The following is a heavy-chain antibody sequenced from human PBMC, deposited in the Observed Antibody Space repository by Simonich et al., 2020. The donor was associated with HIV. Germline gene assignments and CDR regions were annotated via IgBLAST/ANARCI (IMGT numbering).Heavy chain of an antibody. Sequence: QVQLVQSGAEVKKPGSSVKVSCKASGGTFTSYYMHWVRQAPGQGLEWMGIINPRDGSTSNAKKFKCRVTMTRDTSTSTVYMELSSLRSDDTAVYYCARDGVEVVTSGSSVVVTAIHIWGQGTMVTVSS. CDR3: ARDGVEVVTSGSSVVVTAIHI. J-gene: IGHJ3*02. CDR1: GGTFTSYY. V-gene: IGHV1-46*01. D-gene: IGHD2-21*02. CDR2: INPRDGST.